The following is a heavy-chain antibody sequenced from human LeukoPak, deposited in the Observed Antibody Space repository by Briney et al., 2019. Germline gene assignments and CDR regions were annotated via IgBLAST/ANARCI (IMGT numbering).Heavy chain of an antibody. V-gene: IGHV1-8*01. CDR2: MNPNSGNT. D-gene: IGHD3-9*01. Sequence: ASEKVSCKASGYTFTSYDINWVRQATGQGLEWMGWMNPNSGNTGYAQKFQGRVTMTRNTSISTAYMELSSLRSEDTAVYYCARVGRRYYDILTVYRSTYYFAYGGQGPRVPVPS. CDR1: GYTFTSYD. J-gene: IGHJ4*02. CDR3: ARVGRRYYDILTVYRSTYYFAY.